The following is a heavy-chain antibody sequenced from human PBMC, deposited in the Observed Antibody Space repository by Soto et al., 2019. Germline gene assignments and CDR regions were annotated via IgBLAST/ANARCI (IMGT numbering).Heavy chain of an antibody. D-gene: IGHD3-3*01. CDR3: ARGQNYDFWSGYYDDAFDI. CDR1: GVTFSSYS. J-gene: IGHJ3*02. CDR2: ISSSSSTI. V-gene: IGHV3-48*02. Sequence: TVGSLRLSCAASGVTFSSYSMNWVRQAPGKGLEWVSYISSSSSTIYYADSVKGRFTISRDNAKNSLYLQMNSLRDEDTAVYYCARGQNYDFWSGYYDDAFDIWGQGTMVPVSS.